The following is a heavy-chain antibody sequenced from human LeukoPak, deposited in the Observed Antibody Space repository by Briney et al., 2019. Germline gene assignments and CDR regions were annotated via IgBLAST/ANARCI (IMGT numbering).Heavy chain of an antibody. CDR1: GGSISSYY. Sequence: SETLSLTCTVSGGSISSYYWSWIRQPAGKGLEWIGRIYTSGSTNYNPSLKSRVTMSVDTPKNQFSLKLSSVTAADTAVYYCAATGNYDSSGEYFQHWGQGTLVTVSS. V-gene: IGHV4-4*07. J-gene: IGHJ1*01. CDR3: AATGNYDSSGEYFQH. CDR2: IYTSGST. D-gene: IGHD3-22*01.